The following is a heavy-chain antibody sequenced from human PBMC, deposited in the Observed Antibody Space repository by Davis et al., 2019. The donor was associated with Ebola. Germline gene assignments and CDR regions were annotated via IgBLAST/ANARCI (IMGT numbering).Heavy chain of an antibody. V-gene: IGHV4-4*07. CDR3: ARGGVAGTYYYYYGMDV. J-gene: IGHJ6*02. CDR1: GGSISSYY. CDR2: IYTSGST. D-gene: IGHD6-19*01. Sequence: PSETLSLTCTVSGGSISSYYWSWIRQPAGKGLEWIGRIYTSGSTNYNPSLKSRVTMSVDTSKNQFSLKLSSLTAADTAVYYCARGGVAGTYYYYYGMDVWGQGTTVTVSS.